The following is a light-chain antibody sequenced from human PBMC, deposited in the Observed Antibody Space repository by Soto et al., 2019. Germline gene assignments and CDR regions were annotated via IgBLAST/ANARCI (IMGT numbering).Light chain of an antibody. J-gene: IGKJ4*01. V-gene: IGKV3-15*01. CDR1: QSISTK. Sequence: IVMTQSPATLSVSPGERATLSCRASQSISTKLAWYQQKPGQAPRLLIYGASTRATGIPVRFSGSGSGTEFTLTITSLKFEDFAVYYCQEYNDWRPITFGGGTKVDIK. CDR3: QEYNDWRPIT. CDR2: GAS.